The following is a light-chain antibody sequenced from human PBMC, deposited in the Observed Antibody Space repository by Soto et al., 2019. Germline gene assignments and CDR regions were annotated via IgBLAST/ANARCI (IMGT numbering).Light chain of an antibody. CDR1: QGISNY. CDR3: QKYTNGPA. Sequence: DIQMTQSPSSLSASVGDRVTITCRACQGISNYLAWYQQIPGKVPKLLISAASTLQSGVPSRFSGSGSGTDFTLSISSLQAEDAATSYCQKYTNGPAFGGVTKVEIK. CDR2: AAS. J-gene: IGKJ4*01. V-gene: IGKV1-27*01.